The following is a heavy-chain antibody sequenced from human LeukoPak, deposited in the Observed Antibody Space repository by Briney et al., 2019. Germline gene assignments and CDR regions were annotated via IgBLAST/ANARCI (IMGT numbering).Heavy chain of an antibody. D-gene: IGHD3-10*01. Sequence: GGSLRLSCAASGFTFGAYAMHWVRQSPGKGLEWVALISYDGNNEWYADSVKGRFTVSRDNSKNTLYLQMNSLRAEDTAVYYCAKDLYLGHYGSFDYWGQGTLVTVSS. V-gene: IGHV3-30*04. J-gene: IGHJ4*02. CDR2: ISYDGNNE. CDR3: AKDLYLGHYGSFDY. CDR1: GFTFGAYA.